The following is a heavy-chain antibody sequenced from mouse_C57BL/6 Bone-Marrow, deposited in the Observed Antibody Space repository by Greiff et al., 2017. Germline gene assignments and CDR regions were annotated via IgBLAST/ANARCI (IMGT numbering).Heavy chain of an antibody. D-gene: IGHD3-2*02. CDR3: RSGYAMDY. Sequence: EVMLVESGAELVRPGASVKLSCTASGFNIKDDYMHWVKQRPEQGLEWIGWIDPENGDTEYASKFQGKATITADTSSNTAYLQLSSLTSEDTAVYYCRSGYAMDYWGQGTSVTVSS. CDR1: GFNIKDDY. J-gene: IGHJ4*01. CDR2: IDPENGDT. V-gene: IGHV14-4*01.